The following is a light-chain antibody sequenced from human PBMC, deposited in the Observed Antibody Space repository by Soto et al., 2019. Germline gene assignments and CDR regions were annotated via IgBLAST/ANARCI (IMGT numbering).Light chain of an antibody. CDR1: QSVINSY. CDR2: GAS. J-gene: IGKJ1*01. V-gene: IGKV3-20*01. Sequence: EIVLTQSPGTLSLSPGQRATLSCRASQSVINSYIAWYRQQPGQAPRLLIYGASSRATGIPNRFSGRGSGTDFTLTIGGLEPEDFAVYYCQHYGGSLGTFGQGTNVEI. CDR3: QHYGGSLGT.